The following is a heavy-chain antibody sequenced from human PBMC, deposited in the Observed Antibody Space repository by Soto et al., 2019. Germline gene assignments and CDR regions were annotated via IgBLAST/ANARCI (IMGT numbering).Heavy chain of an antibody. D-gene: IGHD3-3*01. Sequence: EVQLLESGGGLVQPGGSLRLSCAASGFTFSSYAMSWVRQAPGKGLEWVSAISGSGGSTYYADSVKGRFTISRDNSKNTLYRQMNGLRAEETAVYYCAKDGGIEAYFDYGGQGTLVTVSS. V-gene: IGHV3-23*01. J-gene: IGHJ4*02. CDR2: ISGSGGST. CDR1: GFTFSSYA. CDR3: AKDGGIEAYFDY.